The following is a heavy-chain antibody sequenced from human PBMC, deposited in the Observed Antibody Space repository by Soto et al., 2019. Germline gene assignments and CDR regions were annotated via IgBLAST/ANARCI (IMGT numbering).Heavy chain of an antibody. CDR1: GFSFSVYP. D-gene: IGHD6-13*01. J-gene: IGHJ6*02. CDR3: ANLLNVAAAGTPHYYGVDV. V-gene: IGHV3-30*04. Sequence: VQLVASGGGVVRPGRSLRLSCAASGFSFSVYPMNWVRQGPGKGLEWVAFISFDGSKTYYSDSVKGRFTISRDNSKNTVSLQMNNLRPGDAAVYHCANLLNVAAAGTPHYYGVDVWGQGTTVTVS. CDR2: ISFDGSKT.